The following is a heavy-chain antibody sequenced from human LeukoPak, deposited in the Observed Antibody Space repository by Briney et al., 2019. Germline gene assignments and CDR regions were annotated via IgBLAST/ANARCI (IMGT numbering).Heavy chain of an antibody. CDR3: ARDGTVAAAGTVYYYYGMDV. CDR2: IIPIFGTA. D-gene: IGHD6-13*01. J-gene: IGHJ6*02. CDR1: GGTFSSYA. Sequence: SVKDSCKASGGTFSSYAISWVRQAPGQGLEWMGGIIPIFGTANYAQKFQGRVTITADESTSTAYMELSSLRSEDTAVYYCARDGTVAAAGTVYYYYGMDVWGQGTTVTVSS. V-gene: IGHV1-69*01.